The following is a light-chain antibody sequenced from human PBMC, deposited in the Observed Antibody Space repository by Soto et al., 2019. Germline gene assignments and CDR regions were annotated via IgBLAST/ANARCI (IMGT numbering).Light chain of an antibody. CDR1: RGHSSYA. Sequence: QSVLTQSPSASASLGGSVKLTWTVSRGHSSYAIAWHQQQPERGPRYLMNLNSDGSHSKGDGIPDRFSGSSSGAERYLTISSLQSEDEADYYCQTWGTGIVVFGGGTKLTVL. J-gene: IGLJ2*01. V-gene: IGLV4-69*02. CDR2: LNSDGSH. CDR3: QTWGTGIVV.